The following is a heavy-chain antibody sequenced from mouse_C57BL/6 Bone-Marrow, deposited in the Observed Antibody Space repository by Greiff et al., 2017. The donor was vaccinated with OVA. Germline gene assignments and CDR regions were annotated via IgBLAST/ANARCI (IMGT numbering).Heavy chain of an antibody. D-gene: IGHD1-1*01. Sequence: VKLVESGAELARPGASVKLSCKASGYTFTSYGISWVKLSTGQGLEWIGEIYPRSGNTYYNEKFKGKATLTADKSSSTAYMGLRSLTSEDSAVYFCTRGTTIVADYALDYWGHGPSVTVAS. CDR1: GYTFTSYG. V-gene: IGHV1-81*01. CDR2: IYPRSGNT. J-gene: IGHJ4*01. CDR3: TRGTTIVADYALDY.